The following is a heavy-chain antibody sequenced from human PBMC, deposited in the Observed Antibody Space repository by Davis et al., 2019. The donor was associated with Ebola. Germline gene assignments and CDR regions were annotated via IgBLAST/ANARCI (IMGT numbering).Heavy chain of an antibody. D-gene: IGHD3-3*01. V-gene: IGHV3-23*01. CDR2: ISSNGGRT. J-gene: IGHJ4*02. CDR3: AKGTHYDFWNGYYSYFDY. Sequence: GESLKISCAASGFTFRDYAMTWVRQTPEKGLEWVSGISSNGGRTYYADSVKGRFTISRDNSKSTLFLQMRGLSADDTALYYCAKGTHYDFWNGYYSYFDYWGQGNLVTVSS. CDR1: GFTFRDYA.